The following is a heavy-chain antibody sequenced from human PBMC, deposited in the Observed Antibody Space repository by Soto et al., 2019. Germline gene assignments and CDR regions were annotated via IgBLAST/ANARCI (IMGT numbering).Heavy chain of an antibody. J-gene: IGHJ6*03. V-gene: IGHV4-59*08. D-gene: IGHD7-27*01. Sequence: SETLSLTCTVSGGSISSYYWSWIRQPPGKGLEWIGYIYYSGSTNYNPSLKSRVTISVDTSKNQFSLKLSSVTAADTAVYYCASLTLASHYYYMDVWGKGTTVTV. CDR1: GGSISSYY. CDR3: ASLTLASHYYYMDV. CDR2: IYYSGST.